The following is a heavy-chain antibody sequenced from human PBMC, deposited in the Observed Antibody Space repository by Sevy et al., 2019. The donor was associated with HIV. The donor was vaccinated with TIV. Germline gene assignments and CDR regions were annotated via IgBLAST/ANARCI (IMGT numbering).Heavy chain of an antibody. D-gene: IGHD6-13*01. Sequence: GGSLILSCAASRFTFSNYAMHWVRHTPGKGLEWVAVISYDGSDKYYAESVKGRFTISRDNSNNTVYLQMNSLRLEDTAVYYCARVRTDYSSSWHVWDYWGQGTLVTVSS. J-gene: IGHJ4*02. V-gene: IGHV3-30-3*01. CDR3: ARVRTDYSSSWHVWDY. CDR2: ISYDGSDK. CDR1: RFTFSNYA.